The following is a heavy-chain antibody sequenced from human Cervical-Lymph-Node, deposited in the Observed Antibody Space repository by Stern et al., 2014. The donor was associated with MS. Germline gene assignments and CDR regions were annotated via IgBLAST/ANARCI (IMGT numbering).Heavy chain of an antibody. Sequence: QVQLQESGSGQAKPAQTLSLTCAVSGGSISRGGSSWNWIRQPPGKGLVWIGVLYHRGSPYYKPALQGRVFLSVDTSKNQFALNLRSVTAADTAVYYCARGGVIYTQDRNGFDVWGQGTMVTVSS. CDR3: ARGGVIYTQDRNGFDV. D-gene: IGHD2-21*01. J-gene: IGHJ3*01. CDR1: GGSISRGGSS. V-gene: IGHV4-30-2*01. CDR2: LYHRGSP.